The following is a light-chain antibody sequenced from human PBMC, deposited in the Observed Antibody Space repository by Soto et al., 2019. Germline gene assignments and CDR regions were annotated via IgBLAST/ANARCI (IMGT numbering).Light chain of an antibody. CDR2: TGS. CDR3: QQTLSFPPT. J-gene: IGKJ1*01. Sequence: SQMTQSPSSVSASVGAIGTITCRASQAIDSWLAWYQQKPGEAPKLLIFTGSLLHSGVPPRFSGSGSGTDFTLTISSLQPEDFATYYCQQTLSFPPTFGQGTKVDNK. CDR1: QAIDSW. V-gene: IGKV1-12*01.